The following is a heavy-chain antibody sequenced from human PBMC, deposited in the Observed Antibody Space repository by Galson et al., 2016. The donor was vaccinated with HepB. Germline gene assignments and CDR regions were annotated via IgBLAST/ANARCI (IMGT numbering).Heavy chain of an antibody. Sequence: SLRLSCAASGFTFRSYSMNWVRQAPGKGLEWVSAISNTGGTIYYADSVKGRFHMSRDNAKNSLYLQMNSLRAEDTALYYCVRGGVYTTPSDYWGQGTLVTVSS. CDR3: VRGGVYTTPSDY. CDR2: ISNTGGTI. J-gene: IGHJ4*02. D-gene: IGHD2-2*02. V-gene: IGHV3-21*01. CDR1: GFTFRSYS.